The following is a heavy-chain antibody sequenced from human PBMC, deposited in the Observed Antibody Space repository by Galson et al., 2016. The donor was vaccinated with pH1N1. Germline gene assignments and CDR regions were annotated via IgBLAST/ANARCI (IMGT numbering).Heavy chain of an antibody. D-gene: IGHD3-16*01. Sequence: LSCAASGFTFSNYAMSWVRQAPGKGLEWVSGFSGSTALYADSVKDRFTISRDNLQNTFYLQMNSLRAEDTAIYYCTRDAWGWLFDSWGQGTLVTVSS. V-gene: IGHV3-23*01. CDR1: GFTFSNYA. J-gene: IGHJ4*02. CDR2: FSGSTA. CDR3: TRDAWGWLFDS.